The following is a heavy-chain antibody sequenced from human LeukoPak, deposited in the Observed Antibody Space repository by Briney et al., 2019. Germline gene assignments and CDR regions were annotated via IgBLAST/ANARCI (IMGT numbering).Heavy chain of an antibody. V-gene: IGHV1-69*06. CDR2: IIPIFGTA. CDR1: GGTFSSYA. D-gene: IGHD2-15*01. CDR3: ARLGTPPAYWYFDL. Sequence: ASVKVSCKASGGTFSSYAISWVRQAPGQGLEWMGGIIPIFGTANYAQKFQGRVTITADKSTSTAYMELSSLRSEDTAVYYCARLGTPPAYWYFDLWGRGTLVTASS. J-gene: IGHJ2*01.